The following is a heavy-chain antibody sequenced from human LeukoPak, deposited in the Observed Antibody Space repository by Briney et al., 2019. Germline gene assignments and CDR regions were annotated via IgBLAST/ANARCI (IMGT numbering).Heavy chain of an antibody. Sequence: SETLSLTCTVSGGSISSYYWSWLRQPPGKGLEWIGYIYYSGSTNYNPSLKSRVTISVDTSEKQFSLQVNSVTAADTAVYYCARQGSAYYFDFWGQGLPVTVSS. CDR3: ARQGSAYYFDF. J-gene: IGHJ4*02. V-gene: IGHV4-59*08. CDR1: GGSISSYY. CDR2: IYYSGST. D-gene: IGHD2-15*01.